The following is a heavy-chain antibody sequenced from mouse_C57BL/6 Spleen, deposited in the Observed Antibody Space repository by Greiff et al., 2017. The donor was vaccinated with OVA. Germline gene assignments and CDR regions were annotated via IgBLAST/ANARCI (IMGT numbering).Heavy chain of an antibody. CDR2: IHPNSGST. CDR1: GYTFTSYW. J-gene: IGHJ2*01. D-gene: IGHD1-1*01. CDR3: ARDKNYYGSSGYYFDY. Sequence: QVQLQQPGAELVKPGASVKLSCKASGYTFTSYWMHWVKQRPGQGLEWIGMIHPNSGSTNYNEKFKSKATLTVDKSSSTAYMQLSSLTSEDSAVYYCARDKNYYGSSGYYFDYWGQGTTLTVSS. V-gene: IGHV1-64*01.